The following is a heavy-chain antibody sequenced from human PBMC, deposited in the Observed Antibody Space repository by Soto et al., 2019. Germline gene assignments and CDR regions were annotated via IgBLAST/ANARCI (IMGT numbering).Heavy chain of an antibody. J-gene: IGHJ4*02. CDR3: ARGSPRGIAAAGDY. Sequence: QVQLQQWGAGLLKPSETLSLTCAVYGGSFSGYYWSWIRQPPGKGLEWIGEINHSGSTNYNPSLKSRVTISVDTSKNQFSLKLSSVTAADTAVYYCARGSPRGIAAAGDYWGQGTLVTVSS. CDR1: GGSFSGYY. V-gene: IGHV4-34*01. CDR2: INHSGST. D-gene: IGHD6-13*01.